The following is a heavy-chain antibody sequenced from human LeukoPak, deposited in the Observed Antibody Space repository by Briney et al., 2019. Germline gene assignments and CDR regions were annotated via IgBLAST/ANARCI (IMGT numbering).Heavy chain of an antibody. J-gene: IGHJ4*02. V-gene: IGHV4-34*01. D-gene: IGHD2-2*01. CDR1: GGSFSGYY. CDR3: ASTGVVVVPAAPARAYGY. Sequence: SSETLSLTCAVYGGSFSGYYWSWIRQPPGKGLEWIGGINHSGSTNYNPSLKSRVTISVDTSKNQFSLKLSSVTAADTAVYYCASTGVVVVPAAPARAYGYWGQGTLVTVSS. CDR2: INHSGST.